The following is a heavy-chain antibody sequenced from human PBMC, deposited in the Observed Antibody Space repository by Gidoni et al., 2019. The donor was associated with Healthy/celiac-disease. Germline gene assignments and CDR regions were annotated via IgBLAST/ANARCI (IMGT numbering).Heavy chain of an antibody. CDR2: ISWNSGSI. D-gene: IGHD6-6*01. CDR1: GFTFDDYA. J-gene: IGHJ4*02. CDR3: AKGAPSIAARRPGYFDY. V-gene: IGHV3-9*01. Sequence: EVQLVESGGGLVQPGRSLRLSCAASGFTFDDYAMHWVRQAPGKGLELVSGISWNSGSIGYADSVKGRFTISRDNAKNSLYLQMNSLRAEDTALYYCAKGAPSIAARRPGYFDYWGQGTLVTVSS.